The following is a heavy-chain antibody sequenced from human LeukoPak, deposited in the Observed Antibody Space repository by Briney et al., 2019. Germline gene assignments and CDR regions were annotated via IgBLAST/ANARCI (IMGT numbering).Heavy chain of an antibody. CDR1: GGSISSYY. CDR3: ARTAEGGYSYGSFYYYYMDV. CDR2: IYYSGST. D-gene: IGHD5-18*01. Sequence: SETLSLTCTVSGGSISSYYWSWIRQPPGKGLEWIGYIYYSGSTNYNPSPKSRVTISVHTSKNQFSLKLSSVTAADTAVYYCARTAEGGYSYGSFYYYYMDVWGKGTTVTVSS. V-gene: IGHV4-59*01. J-gene: IGHJ6*03.